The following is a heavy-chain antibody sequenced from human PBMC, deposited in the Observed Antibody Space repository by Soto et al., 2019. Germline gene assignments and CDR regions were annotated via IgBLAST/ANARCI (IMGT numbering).Heavy chain of an antibody. V-gene: IGHV4-59*12. CDR3: ARLPNPWGNSVMDY. D-gene: IGHD3-16*01. J-gene: IGHJ4*02. CDR2: ISYSGST. CDR1: GGSLSSFY. Sequence: SETLSLTCTVSGGSLSSFYWSWIRQPPGKGLEWVGYISYSGSTSYIPSLKSRVNILLDTSKNQFSLKLSSVTAADTAVYYCARLPNPWGNSVMDYWGQGTLVTVSS.